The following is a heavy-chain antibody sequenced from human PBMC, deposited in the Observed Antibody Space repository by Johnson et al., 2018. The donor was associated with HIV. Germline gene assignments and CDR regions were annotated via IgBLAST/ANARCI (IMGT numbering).Heavy chain of an antibody. J-gene: IGHJ3*02. CDR3: ASGYCSSTSCYGRKLLDDAFDI. D-gene: IGHD2-2*03. CDR2: INWNGDSP. Sequence: VQLVESGGGLVQPGRSLRLSCTASGFMFDDYGMNWVRQAPGKGLEWISGINWNGDSPGYADSVKGRFTISRDNAKNSLYLQMNSLRAEDTAVYYCASGYCSSTSCYGRKLLDDAFDIWGQGTMVTVSS. CDR1: GFMFDDYG. V-gene: IGHV3-20*04.